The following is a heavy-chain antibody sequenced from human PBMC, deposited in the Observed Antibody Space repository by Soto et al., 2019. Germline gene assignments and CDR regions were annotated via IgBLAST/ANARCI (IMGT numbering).Heavy chain of an antibody. CDR2: IYSGGST. V-gene: IGHV3-66*01. CDR3: ASRDCSGGSCYPSSFDY. CDR1: GFTVSSNY. J-gene: IGHJ4*02. Sequence: GGSLRLSCAASGFTVSSNYMSWARQAPGKGLEWVSVIYSGGSTYYADSVKGRFTISRDNSKNTLYLQMSSLRAEDTAVYYCASRDCSGGSCYPSSFDYWGQGTLVTVSS. D-gene: IGHD2-15*01.